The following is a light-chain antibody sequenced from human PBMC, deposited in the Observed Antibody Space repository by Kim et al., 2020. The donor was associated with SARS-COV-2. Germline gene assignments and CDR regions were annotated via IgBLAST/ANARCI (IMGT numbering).Light chain of an antibody. CDR2: GAS. J-gene: IGKJ3*01. V-gene: IGKV3-20*01. Sequence: SPGERATLACRASQSVSSSYLAWYQQKPGQAPRLLIYGASSRATGIPDRFSGSGSGTDFTLTISRLEPEDFAVYYCQQYGSSLFTFDPGTKVDIK. CDR1: QSVSSSY. CDR3: QQYGSSLFT.